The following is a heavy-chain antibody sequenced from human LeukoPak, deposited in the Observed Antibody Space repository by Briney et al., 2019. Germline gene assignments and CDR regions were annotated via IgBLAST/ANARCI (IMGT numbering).Heavy chain of an antibody. D-gene: IGHD2-21*01. CDR1: GGSISSGSYY. Sequence: TSQTLSLTCTVSGGSISSGSYYWSWIRQHPGKGLEWIGYIYYSGSTNYNPSLKSRVTISVDTSKHQFSLRLNSVTAADTAVYYCARGLGPVDPYYFDYWGQGTLVTVSS. J-gene: IGHJ4*02. CDR3: ARGLGPVDPYYFDY. V-gene: IGHV4-31*03. CDR2: IYYSGST.